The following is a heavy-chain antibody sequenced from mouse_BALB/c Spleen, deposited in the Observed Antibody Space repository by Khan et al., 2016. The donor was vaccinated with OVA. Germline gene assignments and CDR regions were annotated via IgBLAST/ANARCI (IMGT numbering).Heavy chain of an antibody. D-gene: IGHD2-4*01. CDR1: GFSLTNYG. CDR3: AINYDYDEGLTY. J-gene: IGHJ3*01. Sequence: QVQLKQSGPGLVQPSQSLSITCTVSGFSLTNYGVHWVRQSPGKGLEWLGLIWSGGSTDYNAAFISRLSISKDNSKSQVFFKMNSLQANDTAIYYCAINYDYDEGLTYWGQGTLVTVSA. V-gene: IGHV2-2*02. CDR2: IWSGGST.